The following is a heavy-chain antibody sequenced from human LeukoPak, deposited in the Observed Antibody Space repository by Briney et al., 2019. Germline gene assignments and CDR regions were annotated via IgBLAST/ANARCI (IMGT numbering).Heavy chain of an antibody. Sequence: GGSLRLSCAASGFTFDTYDVSWVRQAPGKGLEWVSTITAGGRGATYYADSVKGRFTMSRHRSTRTLSLQMNRLRAGDTGVYYCAELHGRINWFDPWGQGTLVTVSS. V-gene: IGHV3-23*01. CDR3: AELHGRINWFDP. D-gene: IGHD2-21*01. CDR2: ITAGGRGAT. J-gene: IGHJ5*02. CDR1: GFTFDTYD.